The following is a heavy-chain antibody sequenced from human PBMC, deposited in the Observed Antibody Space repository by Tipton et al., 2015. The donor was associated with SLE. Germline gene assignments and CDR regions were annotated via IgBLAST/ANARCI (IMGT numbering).Heavy chain of an antibody. V-gene: IGHV3-7*03. CDR2: IKQDGGEK. CDR3: ARDLLYSSSHYYYYYMDV. J-gene: IGHJ6*03. Sequence: SLRLSCAASGFTFSSYGMHWVRQAPGKGLEWVANIKQDGGEKYYVDSVKGRFTISRDNAKNSLYLQMNSLRAEDTAVYYCARDLLYSSSHYYYYYMDVWGKGTTVTVSS. D-gene: IGHD6-13*01. CDR1: GFTFSSYG.